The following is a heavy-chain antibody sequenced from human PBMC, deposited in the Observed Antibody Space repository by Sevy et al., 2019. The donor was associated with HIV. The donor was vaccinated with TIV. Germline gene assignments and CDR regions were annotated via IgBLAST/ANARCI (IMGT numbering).Heavy chain of an antibody. V-gene: IGHV3-7*01. D-gene: IGHD2-15*01. CDR2: INQDGSAK. CDR3: ARTYCSGGTCQSYFDY. Sequence: GGSLRLSCPASGFAFSSYWMSWVRQAPGKGLEWAANINQDGSAKYYVDSVKGRFTISRDNAKNSLYLKMNSLRAEDTAVYYCARTYCSGGTCQSYFDYWGQGTLVTVSS. J-gene: IGHJ4*02. CDR1: GFAFSSYW.